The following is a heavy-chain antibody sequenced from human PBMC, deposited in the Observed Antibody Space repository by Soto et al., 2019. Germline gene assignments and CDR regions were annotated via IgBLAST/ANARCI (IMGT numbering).Heavy chain of an antibody. CDR2: ISWDGYSI. J-gene: IGHJ6*02. Sequence: EVQLVESGGGLVQPGRYLRLSCVGSGFTFEDYVMHWVRQVPGKGLEWVSHISWDGYSIGYAGSVRGRFTISRDNAKNSMFLQMNSLRPEDTALYYCARSWSGSTSGRVDVWGQGTTVTVSS. V-gene: IGHV3-9*01. D-gene: IGHD3-3*01. CDR3: ARSWSGSTSGRVDV. CDR1: GFTFEDYV.